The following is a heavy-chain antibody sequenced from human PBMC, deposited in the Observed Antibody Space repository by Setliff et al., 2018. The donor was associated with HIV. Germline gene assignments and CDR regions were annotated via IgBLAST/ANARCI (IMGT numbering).Heavy chain of an antibody. D-gene: IGHD3-22*01. CDR3: ARDHRPNYYDNSGSPGY. J-gene: IGHJ4*02. CDR1: GYSFSSHP. CDR2: IKTGNGNT. Sequence: ASVKVSCKTSGYSFSSHPIHWVRQAPGQRPEWMGWIKTGNGNTKYSQNFQGRVTITSDTSASTAYMEMSNLRSEDTAVYYCARDHRPNYYDNSGSPGYWGQGTLVTV. V-gene: IGHV1-3*04.